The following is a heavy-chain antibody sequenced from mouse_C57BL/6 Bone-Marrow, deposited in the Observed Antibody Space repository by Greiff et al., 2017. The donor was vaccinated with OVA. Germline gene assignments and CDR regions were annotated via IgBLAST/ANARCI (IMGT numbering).Heavy chain of an antibody. J-gene: IGHJ1*03. Sequence: VQLQQSGPELVKPGASVKISCKASGYAFSSSWMNWVKQRPGKGLEWIGRIYPGDGDTNYNGKFKGKATLTAYKSSSTAYRQLSILTSEDSAVYFCARDYGSSYWYFDVWGTGTTVTVSS. V-gene: IGHV1-82*01. CDR2: IYPGDGDT. D-gene: IGHD1-1*01. CDR3: ARDYGSSYWYFDV. CDR1: GYAFSSSW.